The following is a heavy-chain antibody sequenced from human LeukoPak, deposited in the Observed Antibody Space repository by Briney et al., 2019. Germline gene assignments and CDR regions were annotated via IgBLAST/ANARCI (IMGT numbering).Heavy chain of an antibody. Sequence: QPGGSLRLSCATSGFSFSVHGMHWVRQAPGKGLEWVAGVADDGSRKHYAYSVKGRFTFSRDSSKNTLSLQMTSLGAQDTAVYYCARDRDSYRLDYWGQGTLVTVSS. J-gene: IGHJ4*02. CDR3: ARDRDSYRLDY. CDR1: GFSFSVHG. CDR2: VADDGSRK. V-gene: IGHV3-30*03. D-gene: IGHD3-16*02.